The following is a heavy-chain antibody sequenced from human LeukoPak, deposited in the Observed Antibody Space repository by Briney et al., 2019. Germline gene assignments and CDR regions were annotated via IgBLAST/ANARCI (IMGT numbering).Heavy chain of an antibody. CDR3: ARDMYSAYYAAFDM. J-gene: IGHJ3*02. D-gene: IGHD5-12*01. Sequence: GGSLRLSCAASGFTLSSYSMNWVRQAPGKGLEWVSSIRSSSSYIYYADSVKGRFTISRDNAENSLYLQMNSLRAEDTAVYYCARDMYSAYYAAFDMWGQGTMVTVSS. CDR2: IRSSSSYI. V-gene: IGHV3-21*01. CDR1: GFTLSSYS.